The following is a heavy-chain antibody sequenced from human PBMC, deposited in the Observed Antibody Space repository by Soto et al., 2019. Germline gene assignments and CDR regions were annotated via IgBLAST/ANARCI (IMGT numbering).Heavy chain of an antibody. J-gene: IGHJ6*02. D-gene: IGHD6-19*01. Sequence: ASVKVSCKASGYTFTSYAMRWVRQAPGQRLEWMGWINAGNGNTKYSQKFQGRVTITRDTSASTAYMELSSLRSEDTAVYYCARDGSDYYYYGMDVWGQGTTVTV. V-gene: IGHV1-3*01. CDR2: INAGNGNT. CDR1: GYTFTSYA. CDR3: ARDGSDYYYYGMDV.